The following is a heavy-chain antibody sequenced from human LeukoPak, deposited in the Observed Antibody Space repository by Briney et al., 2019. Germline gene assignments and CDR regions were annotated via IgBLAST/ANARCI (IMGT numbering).Heavy chain of an antibody. CDR2: INHSGST. CDR1: GGSFSGYY. J-gene: IGHJ4*02. CDR3: ARLWNYDYIWGSYRFFDY. V-gene: IGHV4-34*01. Sequence: SETLSLTCAVYGGSFSGYYWSWIRQPQGKGLEWMGEINHSGSTNYNPSLKSRVTISVDTSKNQFSLKLSSVTAADTAVYYCARLWNYDYIWGSYRFFDYWGQRTLVTVSS. D-gene: IGHD3-16*02.